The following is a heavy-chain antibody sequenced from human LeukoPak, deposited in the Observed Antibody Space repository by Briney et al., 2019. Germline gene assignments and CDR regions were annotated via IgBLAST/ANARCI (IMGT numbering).Heavy chain of an antibody. CDR1: GFTFSSYW. CDR3: ARDHPLAYSSSWYADY. J-gene: IGHJ4*02. Sequence: PGGSLRLSCAASGFTFSSYWMSWVRQAPGKGLEWVANIKQDGSEKCYVDSVKGRFTISRDNAKNSLYLQMNSLRAEDTALYYCARDHPLAYSSSWYADYWGQGTLVTVSS. V-gene: IGHV3-7*03. CDR2: IKQDGSEK. D-gene: IGHD6-13*01.